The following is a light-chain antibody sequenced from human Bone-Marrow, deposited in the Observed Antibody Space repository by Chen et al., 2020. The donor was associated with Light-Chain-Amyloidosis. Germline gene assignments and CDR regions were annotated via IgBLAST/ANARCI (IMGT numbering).Light chain of an antibody. J-gene: IGLJ3*02. CDR1: SGSIATNY. V-gene: IGLV6-57*01. Sequence: NFLLTQPPSVSESPGKTGIISCTRSSGSIATNYVQWYQPRPGSSPTTVIYEDDQRPSGVPDRFSGSIDRSSTSASLTISGLKTEDEADYYCQSYQGSSQGVFGGGTKLTVL. CDR3: QSYQGSSQGV. CDR2: EDD.